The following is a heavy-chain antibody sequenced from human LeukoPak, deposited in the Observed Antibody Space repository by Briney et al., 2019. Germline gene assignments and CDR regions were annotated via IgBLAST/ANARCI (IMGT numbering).Heavy chain of an antibody. J-gene: IGHJ4*02. V-gene: IGHV4-4*09. CDR2: IYTSETT. CDR3: ARHRSPSSLSFFDI. D-gene: IGHD2-2*01. CDR1: GASISSYY. Sequence: SETLSLTCTVSGASISSYYWSWIRQPPGRGLEWIGYIYTSETTNFNPALRSRVTISIDTSKNQVSLRLSSVTAADTALYYCARHRSPSSLSFFDIWGQGMLVIVSS.